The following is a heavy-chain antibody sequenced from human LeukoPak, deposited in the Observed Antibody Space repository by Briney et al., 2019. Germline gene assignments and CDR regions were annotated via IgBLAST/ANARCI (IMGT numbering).Heavy chain of an antibody. V-gene: IGHV1-46*01. CDR3: ARGYYDSSGYYYFGY. Sequence: GGSLRLSCAASGYTFTSYYMHWVRQAPGQGLEWMGIINPSGGSTSYAQKFQGRVTMTRDTSTSTVYMELSSLRSEDTAVYYCARGYYDSSGYYYFGYWGQGTLVTVSS. CDR1: GYTFTSYY. J-gene: IGHJ4*02. CDR2: INPSGGST. D-gene: IGHD3-22*01.